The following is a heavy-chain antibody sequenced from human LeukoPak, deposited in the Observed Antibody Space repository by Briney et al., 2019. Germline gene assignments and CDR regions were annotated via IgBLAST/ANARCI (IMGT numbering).Heavy chain of an antibody. CDR1: GFTFSTYS. CDR2: ISSSSSYI. J-gene: IGHJ4*02. D-gene: IGHD5-12*01. Sequence: GGSLRLSCAASGFTFSTYSMNWVRQAPGKGLEWVSSISSSSSYIYYADSVKGRFTISRDNAKTSLYLQMNSLRAEDTAVYYCARNQYSGYDFDYWGQGTLVTVSS. V-gene: IGHV3-21*04. CDR3: ARNQYSGYDFDY.